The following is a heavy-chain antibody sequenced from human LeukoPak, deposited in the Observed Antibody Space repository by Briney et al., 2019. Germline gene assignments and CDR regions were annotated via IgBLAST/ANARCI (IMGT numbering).Heavy chain of an antibody. CDR2: IYHSGST. D-gene: IGHD6-19*01. Sequence: SETLSLTCAVSGGSISTTNWWSWVRQPPGKGLEWIGEIYHSGSTNYNPSLKSRVTISVDKSKNQFSLNLTSVTAADTAVYYCARGLGAVAAYFDYWGQGALVAVSS. V-gene: IGHV4-4*02. CDR1: GGSISTTNW. J-gene: IGHJ4*02. CDR3: ARGLGAVAAYFDY.